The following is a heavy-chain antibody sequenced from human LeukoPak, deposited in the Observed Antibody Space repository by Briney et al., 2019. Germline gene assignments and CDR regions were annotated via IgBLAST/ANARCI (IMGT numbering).Heavy chain of an antibody. CDR1: GGSVSSRTYY. D-gene: IGHD4-17*01. V-gene: IGHV4-39*02. J-gene: IGHJ5*02. CDR2: VHYSGPA. Sequence: PSATLSLTCTVSGGSVSSRTYYWGWIRQPPGKGLEWIGTVHYSGPAYYNPSLKSRVSISVDMSKNQFSLELSSVTAADTAVYYCAREGGDYRFDPWGQGTLVTVSS. CDR3: AREGGDYRFDP.